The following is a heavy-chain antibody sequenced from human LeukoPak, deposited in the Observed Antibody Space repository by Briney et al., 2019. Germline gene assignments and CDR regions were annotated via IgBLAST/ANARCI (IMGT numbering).Heavy chain of an antibody. V-gene: IGHV3-23*01. J-gene: IGHJ4*02. D-gene: IGHD6-13*01. Sequence: GGSLRLSCAASGFTFSSYVMSWVRQAPGKGPEWVSGISGSGHTTYYADSAKGRFTISRDNSKNTPYLQMNSLRAEDTAVYYCAREHIAAAGSFAYWGQGILVTVSS. CDR1: GFTFSSYV. CDR2: ISGSGHTT. CDR3: AREHIAAAGSFAY.